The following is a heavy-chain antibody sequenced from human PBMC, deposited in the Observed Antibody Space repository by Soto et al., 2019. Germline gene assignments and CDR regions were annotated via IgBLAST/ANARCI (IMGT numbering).Heavy chain of an antibody. V-gene: IGHV3-7*01. CDR3: AGDYYDSSGPPS. J-gene: IGHJ4*02. Sequence: PGGSLRLSFAASGFTFSSHWMSWVRQAPGKGLEWVANIKQDGSEKYYVDSVKGRFTISRDNAKNSLYLQMNSLRAEDTAVYYCAGDYYDSSGPPSWGQGTLVTVSS. D-gene: IGHD3-22*01. CDR2: IKQDGSEK. CDR1: GFTFSSHW.